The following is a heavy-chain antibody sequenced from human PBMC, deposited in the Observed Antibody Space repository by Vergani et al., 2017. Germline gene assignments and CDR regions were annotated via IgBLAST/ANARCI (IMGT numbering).Heavy chain of an antibody. CDR3: ARGDYGILTGYRY. J-gene: IGHJ4*02. CDR2: INPSGGHT. CDR1: GYTFSNYY. V-gene: IGHV1-46*03. D-gene: IGHD3-9*01. Sequence: QVQLVQSGSEVRKPGASVKVSCKTSGYTFSNYYMHWVRQAPGQGLEWMGIINPSGGHTNYAQKFQGRVTMTRDTSTSTVYMEPSSLRSEDTAIYYCARGDYGILTGYRYWGERALFTDSA.